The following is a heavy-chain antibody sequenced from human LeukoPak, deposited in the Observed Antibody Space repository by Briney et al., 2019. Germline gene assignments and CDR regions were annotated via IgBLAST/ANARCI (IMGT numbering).Heavy chain of an antibody. CDR2: ISSSSSYI. V-gene: IGHV3-21*01. J-gene: IGHJ4*02. D-gene: IGHD6-19*01. Sequence: GGSLRLSCAASGFTFSSYSMNWVRQAPGKGLEWVSSISSSSSYIYYADSVKGRFTISRDNAKNSLYLQMNSLRAEDTAVYYCASGAVAGTGYYFDFWGQGTLVTVSS. CDR3: ASGAVAGTGYYFDF. CDR1: GFTFSSYS.